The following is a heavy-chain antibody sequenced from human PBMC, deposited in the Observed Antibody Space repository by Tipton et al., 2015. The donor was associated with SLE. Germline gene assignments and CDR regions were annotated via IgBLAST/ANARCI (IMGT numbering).Heavy chain of an antibody. Sequence: TLSLTCTVSGSSISSHYWSWIRQPPGKGLEWIGYIYYSGSTNYNPSLKSRVTISVDTSKNQFSLKLSSVTAADTAVYYCARVRAMVVTWFDYWGQGTLVTVSS. CDR1: GSSISSHY. CDR3: ARVRAMVVTWFDY. CDR2: IYYSGST. D-gene: IGHD4-23*01. V-gene: IGHV4-59*08. J-gene: IGHJ4*02.